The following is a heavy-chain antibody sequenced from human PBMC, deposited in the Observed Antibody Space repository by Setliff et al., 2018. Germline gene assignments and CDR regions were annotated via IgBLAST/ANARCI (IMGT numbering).Heavy chain of an antibody. CDR1: GVSFSNYG. CDR3: ARLALTGYDSSGYYYALEYYYYMDV. Sequence: SCVVSGVSFSNYGMTWVRQAPGKGLEWISYISTSSGTRYYADSVKGRFTISRDNANQSLYLQMNSLRAEDTAVYYCARLALTGYDSSGYYYALEYYYYMDVWGKGTSVTVSS. J-gene: IGHJ6*03. CDR2: ISTSSGTR. D-gene: IGHD3-22*01. V-gene: IGHV3-48*01.